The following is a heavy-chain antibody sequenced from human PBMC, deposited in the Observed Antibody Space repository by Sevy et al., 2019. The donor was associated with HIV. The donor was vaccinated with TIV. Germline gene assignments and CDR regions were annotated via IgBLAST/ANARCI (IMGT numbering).Heavy chain of an antibody. Sequence: ASVKVSCKTSGYIFTTYYMYWVRQAPGQGLEWMGRINPNSGGTIYAQKFQDRVTMTRDTSISTAYMDVSSLRSDDTAVYYCAVVTTIRNFDYWGQGTLVTVSS. CDR3: AVVTTIRNFDY. CDR2: INPNSGGT. J-gene: IGHJ4*02. V-gene: IGHV1-2*06. CDR1: GYIFTTYY. D-gene: IGHD2-21*02.